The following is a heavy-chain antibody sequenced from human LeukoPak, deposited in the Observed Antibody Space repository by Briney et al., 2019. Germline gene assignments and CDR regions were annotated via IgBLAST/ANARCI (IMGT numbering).Heavy chain of an antibody. V-gene: IGHV1-69*05. J-gene: IGHJ6*03. CDR1: GGTFSSYA. D-gene: IGHD6-13*01. Sequence: SVKVSCKASGGTFSSYAISWVRQAPGQGLEWMGGIIPIFGTANYAQKFQGRVTITTDESTSAAYMELSSLRSEDTAVYYCATHLPYSAEYYYYMDVWGKGTTVTVSS. CDR2: IIPIFGTA. CDR3: ATHLPYSAEYYYYMDV.